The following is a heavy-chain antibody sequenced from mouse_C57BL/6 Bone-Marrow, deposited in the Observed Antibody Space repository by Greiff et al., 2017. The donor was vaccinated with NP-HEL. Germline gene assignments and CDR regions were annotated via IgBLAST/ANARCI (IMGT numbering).Heavy chain of an antibody. D-gene: IGHD1-1*01. CDR1: GFSLTSYG. CDR3: ARGTTVAYWYFDV. J-gene: IGHJ1*03. CDR2: IWSGGST. V-gene: IGHV2-2*01. Sequence: QVQLQQSGPGLVQPSQSLSITCTVSGFSLTSYGVHWVRQSPGKGLEWLGVIWSGGSTDYNAAFISRLSISKDNSKSQVFFKMNSLQADDTAIYYCARGTTVAYWYFDVWGTGTTVTVSS.